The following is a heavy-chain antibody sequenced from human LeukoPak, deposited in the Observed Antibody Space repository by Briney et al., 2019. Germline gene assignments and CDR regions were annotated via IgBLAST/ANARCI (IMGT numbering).Heavy chain of an antibody. D-gene: IGHD2-8*01. V-gene: IGHV1-18*01. CDR1: GYTFTTYP. CDR2: VTTYNGDT. J-gene: IGHJ4*02. Sequence: GASVKVSCETSGYTFTTYPISWVRQAPGRGLEWMGWVTTYNGDTNYVQNLQGRVTMTADTSTSTAYMELRSLRSDDTAVYYCALISYFTTVTCYCLDYWGQGTLVTVSS. CDR3: ALISYFTTVTCYCLDY.